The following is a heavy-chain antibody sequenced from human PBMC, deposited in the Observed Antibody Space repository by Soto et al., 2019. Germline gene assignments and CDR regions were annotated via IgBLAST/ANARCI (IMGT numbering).Heavy chain of an antibody. CDR3: ARQIADPRLTTVTTMINWFDP. D-gene: IGHD4-17*01. CDR2: IYYSGST. Sequence: SEILSLTCTVSGGSISSSSYYWGWIRQPPGKGLEWIGSIYYSGSTYYNPSLKSRVTISVDTSKNQFSLKLSSVTAADTAVYYCARQIADPRLTTVTTMINWFDPWGQGTLVTVSS. V-gene: IGHV4-39*01. CDR1: GGSISSSSYY. J-gene: IGHJ5*02.